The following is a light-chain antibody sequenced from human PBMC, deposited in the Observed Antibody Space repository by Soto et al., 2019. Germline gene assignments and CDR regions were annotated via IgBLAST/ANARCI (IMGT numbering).Light chain of an antibody. V-gene: IGLV1-40*01. Sequence: QSVLTQPPSVSGAPGQRVTISCTGSSSNIGAGYDVHWYQQLPGTAPKLLIYGNINRPSVVPDRFSASKSGTSASLAITGLQAEDAADYYCQSYDSSLSGSVFGGGTKLTVL. CDR2: GNI. CDR3: QSYDSSLSGSV. J-gene: IGLJ3*02. CDR1: SSNIGAGYD.